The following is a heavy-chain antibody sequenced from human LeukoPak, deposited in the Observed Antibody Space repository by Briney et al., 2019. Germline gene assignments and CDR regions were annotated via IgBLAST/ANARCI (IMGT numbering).Heavy chain of an antibody. Sequence: PGGSLRLSCAASGFTFSSYWMSWVRQAPGKGLEWVANIKQDGSEKYYVDSVKGRFTISRDNAKNSLYLQMNSLRAEDTAVYYCARDHWDNYWYFDLWGRGTLVTVSS. J-gene: IGHJ2*01. CDR3: ARDHWDNYWYFDL. V-gene: IGHV3-7*01. CDR1: GFTFSSYW. D-gene: IGHD1-26*01. CDR2: IKQDGSEK.